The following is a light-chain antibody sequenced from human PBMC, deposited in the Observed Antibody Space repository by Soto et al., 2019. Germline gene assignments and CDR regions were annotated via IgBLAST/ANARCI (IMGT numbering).Light chain of an antibody. CDR2: KAS. Sequence: DIQMTQPPSTLSGSVGDRVTITCRASQTISSWLAWYQQKPGKAPKLLIYKASTLKSGVPSRFSGSGSGTEFTLTNSSLQPDDFATYYCQHYNSYSEAFGQGTKVDIK. CDR1: QTISSW. CDR3: QHYNSYSEA. J-gene: IGKJ1*01. V-gene: IGKV1-5*03.